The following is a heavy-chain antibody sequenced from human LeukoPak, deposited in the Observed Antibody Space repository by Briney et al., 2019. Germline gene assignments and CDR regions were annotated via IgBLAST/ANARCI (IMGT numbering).Heavy chain of an antibody. J-gene: IGHJ5*02. D-gene: IGHD2-2*01. CDR3: ARDRGYCSSTSCYDNH. CDR2: INSDGSST. Sequence: GGSLRLSCAASGCTFSSYWMNWVPQAPGKGLVWVSRINSDGSSTSYADSVKGRFTISRDNAKNTMYLQMNSLRAEDTAVYYCARDRGYCSSTSCYDNHWGQGTLVTVSS. CDR1: GCTFSSYW. V-gene: IGHV3-74*01.